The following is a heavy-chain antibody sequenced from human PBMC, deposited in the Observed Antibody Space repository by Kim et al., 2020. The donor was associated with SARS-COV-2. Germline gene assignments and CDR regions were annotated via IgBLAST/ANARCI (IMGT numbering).Heavy chain of an antibody. D-gene: IGHD3-9*01. J-gene: IGHJ6*02. CDR3: AKSSQFSNYDILTGYQKNYYYYGMDV. CDR1: GFTFSSYA. CDR2: ISGSGGST. Sequence: GGSLRLSCAASGFTFSSYAMSWVRQAPGKGLEWVSAISGSGGSTYYADSVKGRFTISRDNSKNTLYLQMNSLRAEDTAVYYCAKSSQFSNYDILTGYQKNYYYYGMDVWGQGTTVTVSS. V-gene: IGHV3-23*01.